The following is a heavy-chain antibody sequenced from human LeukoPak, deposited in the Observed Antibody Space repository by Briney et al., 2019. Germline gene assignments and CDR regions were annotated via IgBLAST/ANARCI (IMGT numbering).Heavy chain of an antibody. CDR3: ARGTGNWNFGV. V-gene: IGHV4-59*11. J-gene: IGHJ4*02. CDR2: SFYSGST. Sequence: SETLSLTCTVSGASINSHYWSWFRQSPWKGLEWIGHSFYSGSTNYSPSLRSRVTISVDRPNNKFSLRLRSVTAADTAIYYCARGTGNWNFGVWGRGSLIIVSS. D-gene: IGHD1-7*01. CDR1: GASINSHY.